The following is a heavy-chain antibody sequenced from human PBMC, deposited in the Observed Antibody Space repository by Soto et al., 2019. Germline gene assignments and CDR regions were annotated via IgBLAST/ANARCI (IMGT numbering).Heavy chain of an antibody. Sequence: QVQLQESGPGLVKPSETLSLTCTVSGGSISSYYWSWIRQPPGKGLEWIGYIYYSGSTNYNPSLXSXAXLXVDTSNNQFSLKLSSVTAADTAVYYCARRYGGNLDYWGQGTLVTVSS. J-gene: IGHJ4*02. CDR3: ARRYGGNLDY. V-gene: IGHV4-59*08. CDR2: IYYSGST. CDR1: GGSISSYY. D-gene: IGHD1-26*01.